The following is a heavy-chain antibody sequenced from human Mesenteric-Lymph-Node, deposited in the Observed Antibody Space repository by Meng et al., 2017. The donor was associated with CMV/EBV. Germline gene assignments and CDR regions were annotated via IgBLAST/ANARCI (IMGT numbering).Heavy chain of an antibody. D-gene: IGHD4-17*01. CDR2: IYHSGST. CDR1: GYSISSGYY. Sequence: SETLSLTCTVSGYSISSGYYWGWIRQPPGKGLEWIGSIYHSGSTYYNPSLKSRVTISVDTSKNQFSLKLSSVTAADTAVYYCARHEMTTVTTNWFDPWGQGTLVTV. J-gene: IGHJ5*02. CDR3: ARHEMTTVTTNWFDP. V-gene: IGHV4-38-2*02.